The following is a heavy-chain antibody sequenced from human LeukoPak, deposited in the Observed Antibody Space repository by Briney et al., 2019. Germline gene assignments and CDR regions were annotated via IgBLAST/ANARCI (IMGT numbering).Heavy chain of an antibody. J-gene: IGHJ3*01. V-gene: IGHV3-64*01. D-gene: IGHD4-17*01. CDR1: GFTFSVYG. Sequence: GGSLRLSCAASGFTFSVYGMYWVRQAPGKGLEHVSGISSNGIYTYYAHSVKGRFTISRDNSKNTLYLQMGSLRAEDMAVYYCARGPTVITFTAFDVWGQGTMVTVSS. CDR2: ISSNGIYT. CDR3: ARGPTVITFTAFDV.